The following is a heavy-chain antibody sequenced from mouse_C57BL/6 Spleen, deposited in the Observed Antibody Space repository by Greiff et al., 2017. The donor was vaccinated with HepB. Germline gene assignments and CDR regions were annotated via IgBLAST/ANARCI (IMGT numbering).Heavy chain of an antibody. CDR1: GYAFSSSW. V-gene: IGHV1-82*01. CDR2: IYPGDGDN. D-gene: IGHD1-1*01. J-gene: IGHJ2*01. CDR3: ARDYGSRRNFDY. Sequence: QVQLQQSGPELVKPGASVKISCKASGYAFSSSWMNWVKPRPGKGLEWIGRIYPGDGDNNYNGKFKGNATLTADKSSSTAYMQLSSLTSEDSAVYICARDYGSRRNFDYWCQGTTLTVSS.